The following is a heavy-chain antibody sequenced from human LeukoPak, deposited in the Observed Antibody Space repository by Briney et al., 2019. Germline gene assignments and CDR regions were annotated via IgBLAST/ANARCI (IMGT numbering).Heavy chain of an antibody. Sequence: ASVKVSCKASGYTFSSYYMHWVRQAPGQGLEWMGIINPSGGSTSYAQKFQGRVTMTRDTSTSTVYMELSSLRSEDTAVYYCAREQQPNWFDPWGQGTLVTVSS. J-gene: IGHJ5*02. CDR2: INPSGGST. D-gene: IGHD6-13*01. CDR3: AREQQPNWFDP. CDR1: GYTFSSYY. V-gene: IGHV1-46*01.